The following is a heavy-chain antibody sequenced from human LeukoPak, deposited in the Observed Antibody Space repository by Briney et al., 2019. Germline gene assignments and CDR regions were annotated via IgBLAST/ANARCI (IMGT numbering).Heavy chain of an antibody. V-gene: IGHV4-34*01. CDR3: ARGEHRSAWLIDY. CDR2: INHSGST. CDR1: GGSFSGYY. Sequence: SETPSLTCAVYGGSFSGYYWSWIRQPPGKGLEWIGEINHSGSTNYNPSLKSRVTISVDTSKNQFSLRLSSVTAADTAVYYCARGEHRSAWLIDYWGQGTLVTVSS. D-gene: IGHD3-3*01. J-gene: IGHJ4*02.